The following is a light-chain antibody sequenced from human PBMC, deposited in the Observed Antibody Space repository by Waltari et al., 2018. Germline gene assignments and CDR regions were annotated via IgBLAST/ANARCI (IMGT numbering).Light chain of an antibody. J-gene: IGKJ1*01. V-gene: IGKV3-15*01. CDR3: QQSKIWPA. CDR2: GAS. Sequence: EIVMTQSPATLSVSPGERATLPCRASQRISSDLAWYQQKPGQAPRLLIFGASTRATGVPARFSGSGSGTEFTLTISSLQSEDFGVYYCQQSKIWPAFGQGTKVEIK. CDR1: QRISSD.